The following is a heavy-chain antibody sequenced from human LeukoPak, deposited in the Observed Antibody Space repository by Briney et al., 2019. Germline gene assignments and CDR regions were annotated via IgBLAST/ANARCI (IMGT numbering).Heavy chain of an antibody. CDR1: GFTVSSNY. CDR3: ARGQGFETGKLFTDAFDY. CDR2: IYSGGST. Sequence: GGSLRLSCAASGFTVSSNYMSWVRQAPGKGLEWVSVIYSGGSTYYADSVKGRFTISRDNSKNTLYLQMNSLRAEDTAVYYCARGQGFETGKLFTDAFDYWGQGTLVTVSS. J-gene: IGHJ4*02. D-gene: IGHD3-10*01. V-gene: IGHV3-66*01.